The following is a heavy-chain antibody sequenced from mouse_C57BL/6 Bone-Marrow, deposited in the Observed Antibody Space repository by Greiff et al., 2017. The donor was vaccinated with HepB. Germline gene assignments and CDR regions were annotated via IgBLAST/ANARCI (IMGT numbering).Heavy chain of an antibody. CDR2: FYPGSGSI. J-gene: IGHJ3*01. CDR3: ARHKYYYGYDAAWFAY. D-gene: IGHD2-2*01. V-gene: IGHV1-62-2*01. Sequence: QVQLQQSGAELVKPGASVKLSCKASGYTFTEYTIHWVKQRSGQGLGWIGWFYPGSGSIKYNEKFKDKATLTADKSSSTVYMELSRLTSEDSAVYFCARHKYYYGYDAAWFAYWGQGTLVTVSA. CDR1: GYTFTEYT.